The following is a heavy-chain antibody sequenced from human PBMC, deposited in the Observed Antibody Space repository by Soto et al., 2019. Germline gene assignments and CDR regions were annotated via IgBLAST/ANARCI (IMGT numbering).Heavy chain of an antibody. CDR2: INPSGGST. V-gene: IGHV1-46*01. CDR3: ARGDSSGYYYYYGMDV. J-gene: IGHJ6*02. Sequence: ASLKVSCKAPGYTFTSYYMHWLRQSPGQGLEWMGIINPSGGSTSYAQKFQGRVTMTRDTSTSTVYMELSSLRSEDTAVYYCARGDSSGYYYYYGMDVWGQGTTVTVSS. D-gene: IGHD3-22*01. CDR1: GYTFTSYY.